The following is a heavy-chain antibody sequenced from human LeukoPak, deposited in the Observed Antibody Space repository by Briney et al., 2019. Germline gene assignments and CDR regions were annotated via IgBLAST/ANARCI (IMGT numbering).Heavy chain of an antibody. CDR3: ATDPAYYYDSSGYFIY. J-gene: IGHJ4*02. D-gene: IGHD3-22*01. Sequence: ASVKVSCKVSGYTLTELSMHWVRQAPGKGLEWMGGFDPEDGETIYAQKFQGRVTMTEDTSTDTAYMELSSLRSEDTAVYYCATDPAYYYDSSGYFIYWGQGTLVTVSS. V-gene: IGHV1-24*01. CDR1: GYTLTELS. CDR2: FDPEDGET.